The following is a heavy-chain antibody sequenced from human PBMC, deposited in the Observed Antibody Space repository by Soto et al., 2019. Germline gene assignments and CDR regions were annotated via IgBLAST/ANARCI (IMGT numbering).Heavy chain of an antibody. Sequence: SVKVSCKASGGTFSSYAISWVRQAPGQGLEWMGGIIPIFGTANYAQKFQGRVTITADESTSTAYMELSSLRSEDTAVYYCARVVTTVTADYYYGTDVWGQGTTVTVSS. CDR2: IIPIFGTA. V-gene: IGHV1-69*13. CDR3: ARVVTTVTADYYYGTDV. J-gene: IGHJ6*02. D-gene: IGHD4-17*01. CDR1: GGTFSSYA.